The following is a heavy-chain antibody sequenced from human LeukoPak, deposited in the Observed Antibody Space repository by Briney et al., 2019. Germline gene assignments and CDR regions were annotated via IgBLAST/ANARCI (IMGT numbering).Heavy chain of an antibody. CDR3: ARAGGPTWNVPYYYYNLDI. D-gene: IGHD1-1*01. CDR1: GGSYSGYY. J-gene: IGHJ6*02. Sequence: SETLSLTCVVYGGSYSGYYWSWIRQSPGKGLEWIGEISHTGSTNYNPSLKSRLTLSLDTSKNQLSLKLSFVTAADTAVYYCARAGGPTWNVPYYYYNLDIWGQGTTVTVSS. CDR2: ISHTGST. V-gene: IGHV4-34*01.